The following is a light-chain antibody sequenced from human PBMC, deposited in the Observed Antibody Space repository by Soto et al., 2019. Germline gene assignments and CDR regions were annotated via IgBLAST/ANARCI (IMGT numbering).Light chain of an antibody. CDR2: GAS. CDR1: QSVSSSY. J-gene: IGKJ4*01. V-gene: IGKV3-20*01. CDR3: HQYDSSPLT. Sequence: EIVLTQSPGTLSLSPGERATLSCRASQSVSSSYLAWYQQKPGQDPRLLIYGASSRATGIPDRFSGSGAGTDFPLTISRLEHEDLAVYYCHQYDSSPLTFGGGTKVEIK.